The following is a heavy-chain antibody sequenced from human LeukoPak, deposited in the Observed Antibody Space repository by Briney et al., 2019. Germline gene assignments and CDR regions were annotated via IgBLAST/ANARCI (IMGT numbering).Heavy chain of an antibody. D-gene: IGHD3-16*02. CDR1: GFTVSSNY. V-gene: IGHV3-66*01. CDR2: VYSGGST. CDR3: ARDRTYVWGSYRFNWFAP. J-gene: IGHJ5*02. Sequence: PGGSLRLSCAASGFTVSSNYMSWVRQAPGKGLEWVSVVYSGGSTYYADSVKGRFTISRDNSKNTLYLQMNSLRAEDTAVYYCARDRTYVWGSYRFNWFAPWGQGTLVTVS.